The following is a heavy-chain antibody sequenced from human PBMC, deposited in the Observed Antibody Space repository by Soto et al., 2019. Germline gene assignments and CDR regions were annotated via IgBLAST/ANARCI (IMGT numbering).Heavy chain of an antibody. CDR1: GGTFSSYA. CDR2: IIPIFGTA. Sequence: QVQLVQSGAEVKKPGSSVKVACKASGGTFSSYAISWVRQAPGQGLEWMGGIIPIFGTANYAQKFQGRVTITADQSTSTAYMELSSLRSEDTAVYYCARDVRRFTSSSLRVYYYYGMDVWGQGTTVTVSS. J-gene: IGHJ6*02. V-gene: IGHV1-69*01. CDR3: ARDVRRFTSSSLRVYYYYGMDV. D-gene: IGHD6-6*01.